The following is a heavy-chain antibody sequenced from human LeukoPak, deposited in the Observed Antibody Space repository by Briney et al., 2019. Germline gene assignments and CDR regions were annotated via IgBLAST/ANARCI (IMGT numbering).Heavy chain of an antibody. Sequence: PGGSLRLSCEASGFIFSDFYMTWVRQVPGTGLEWVATINQDGSAEYYVDSVKGRFTMSRDNAKNSVYLQMDSLRAEETSLYYCARSVGASNNYFYYGMDVWGQGTTVTVSS. D-gene: IGHD1-26*01. CDR2: INQDGSAE. J-gene: IGHJ6*02. CDR3: ARSVGASNNYFYYGMDV. V-gene: IGHV3-7*03. CDR1: GFIFSDFY.